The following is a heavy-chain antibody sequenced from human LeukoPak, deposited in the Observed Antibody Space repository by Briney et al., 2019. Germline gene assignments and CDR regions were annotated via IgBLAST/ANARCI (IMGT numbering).Heavy chain of an antibody. CDR1: GFTFTNYA. D-gene: IGHD4-17*01. V-gene: IGHV3-23*01. CDR2: IRGSGGAT. J-gene: IGHJ4*02. Sequence: GGSLRLSCVASGFTFTNYAMTWVRQAPGKGLEWLSGIRGSGGATYYTDSVRGQFTISRDNSKNTLYLQMNSLRAEDTAVYYCARDQADYGDYGLFDYWGQGTLVTVSS. CDR3: ARDQADYGDYGLFDY.